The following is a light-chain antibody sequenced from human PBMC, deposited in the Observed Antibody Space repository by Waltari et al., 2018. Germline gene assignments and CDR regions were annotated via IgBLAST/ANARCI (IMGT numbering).Light chain of an antibody. CDR3: CSYAGRYTSV. J-gene: IGLJ2*01. V-gene: IGLV2-11*01. Sequence: QSALTQPRSVSGSPGQSVPLSCTGTNSDVGAYNYVSWYQQRPGKAPKPVIYDGDKRPSEVPDRFSGSKAGNTASLTISGLQADDEADYYCCSYAGRYTSVFGGGTKVTVL. CDR2: DGD. CDR1: NSDVGAYNY.